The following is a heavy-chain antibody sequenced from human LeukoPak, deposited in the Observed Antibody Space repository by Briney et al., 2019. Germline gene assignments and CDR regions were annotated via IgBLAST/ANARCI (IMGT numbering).Heavy chain of an antibody. Sequence: HPGGSLRLSCAASGFTFSSYGMHWVRQAPGKGLDWVAFIRFDGNNKYYADSVKGRFTISRDNFKNTLYLQMNSLRAEDTAVYYCARDSSGSLDYWGQGTLVTVSS. CDR3: ARDSSGSLDY. D-gene: IGHD3-22*01. J-gene: IGHJ4*02. V-gene: IGHV3-30*02. CDR2: IRFDGNNK. CDR1: GFTFSSYG.